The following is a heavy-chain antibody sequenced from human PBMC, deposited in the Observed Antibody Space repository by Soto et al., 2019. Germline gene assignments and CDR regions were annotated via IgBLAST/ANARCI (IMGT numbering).Heavy chain of an antibody. J-gene: IGHJ4*02. CDR3: AGVRWGDVDY. V-gene: IGHV3-72*01. D-gene: IGHD3-16*01. CDR1: GFSFSDHY. CDR2: ARNKARSYSI. Sequence: EVQLVESGGGLVQPGGSLRLSCAASGFSFSDHYMDWVRQAPGKGLEGVGRARNKARSYSIEYAASVKGRFTISRDESQNSVYLQMNSLETEDTAVYYCAGVRWGDVDYWGQGTLVTVSS.